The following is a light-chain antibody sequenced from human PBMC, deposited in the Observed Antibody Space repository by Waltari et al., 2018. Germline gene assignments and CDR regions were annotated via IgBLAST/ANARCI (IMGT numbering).Light chain of an antibody. Sequence: QSALTQPAPVSGSPGQPITIPCPGTGSAIGGFNYLSWYQQRPGKAPKLLIYGVSQRPSGVSDRFSGSKSGNRASLTISGLQAEDDSDYYCCSYTTTTTWVFGGGTKLTVL. J-gene: IGLJ3*02. CDR2: GVS. CDR1: GSAIGGFNY. CDR3: CSYTTTTTWV. V-gene: IGLV2-14*03.